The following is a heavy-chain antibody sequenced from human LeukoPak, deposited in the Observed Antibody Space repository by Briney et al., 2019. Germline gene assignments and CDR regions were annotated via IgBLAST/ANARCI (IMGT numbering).Heavy chain of an antibody. CDR2: ISSSGDNT. V-gene: IGHV3-48*03. D-gene: IGHD2-8*01. CDR1: GFTFSSYA. J-gene: IGHJ5*02. CDR3: VGPTCLRGGYCTTNP. Sequence: GGSLRLSCAASGFTFSSYAMSWVRQAPGKGLEWVSFISSSGDNTIHADSVKGRFTISRDNAKNSLYLQMNSLRDEDTAVYYCVGPTCLRGGYCTTNPWGQGTLVTVSS.